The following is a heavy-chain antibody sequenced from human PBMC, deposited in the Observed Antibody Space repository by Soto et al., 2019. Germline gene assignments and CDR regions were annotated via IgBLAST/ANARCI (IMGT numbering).Heavy chain of an antibody. CDR3: AKGTQEGGGWFAP. CDR2: ISGSGGNT. Sequence: EVQLLESGGGLVQPGGSLRLSCAASGFTFSTYAMSWVRQAPGKGLEWVSTISGSGGNTYYANSVKGRFTISRDNSKNTLYLQMDRLGAEDTAVYYCAKGTQEGGGWFAPWGQGTLVTVSS. CDR1: GFTFSTYA. V-gene: IGHV3-23*01. D-gene: IGHD3-10*01. J-gene: IGHJ5*02.